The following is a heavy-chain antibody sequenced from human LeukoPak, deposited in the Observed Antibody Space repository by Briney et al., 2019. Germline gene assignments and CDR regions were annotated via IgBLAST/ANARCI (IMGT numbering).Heavy chain of an antibody. Sequence: GGSLRLSRAASGFTFSSYGMHWVRQAPGKGLEWAAVIWYDGSNKYYADSVKGRFTISRDNSKNTLYLQMNSLRAEDTAVYYCARDRSLFTGYGMDVWGQGTTVTVSS. CDR2: IWYDGSNK. V-gene: IGHV3-33*01. D-gene: IGHD2-8*02. CDR3: ARDRSLFTGYGMDV. CDR1: GFTFSSYG. J-gene: IGHJ6*02.